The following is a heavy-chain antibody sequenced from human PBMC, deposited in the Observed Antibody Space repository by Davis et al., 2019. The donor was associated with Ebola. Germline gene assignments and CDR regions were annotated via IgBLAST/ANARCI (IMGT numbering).Heavy chain of an antibody. CDR3: ARGVGVGYSYGYDY. Sequence: MPSETLSLTCAVYGGSFSSYYWSWIRQPPGKGLEWIGYIYYSGSTNYNPSLKSRVTISVDTSKNQFSLKLSSVTAADTAVYYCARGVGVGYSYGYDYWGQGTLVTVSS. CDR2: IYYSGST. D-gene: IGHD5-18*01. CDR1: GGSFSSYY. J-gene: IGHJ4*02. V-gene: IGHV4-59*01.